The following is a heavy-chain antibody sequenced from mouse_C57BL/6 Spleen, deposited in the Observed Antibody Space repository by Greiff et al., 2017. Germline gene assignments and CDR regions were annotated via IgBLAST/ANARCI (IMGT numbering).Heavy chain of an antibody. D-gene: IGHD1-1*01. Sequence: QVQLQQSGAELVKPGASVKLSCKASGYTFTSYWMQWVKQRPGQGLEWIGEIDPSDSYTNYNQKFKGKATLTVDTSSSTAYMQLSSLTSEDSAVYYCARFTTVVPMDYWGQGTSVTVSS. CDR2: IDPSDSYT. CDR1: GYTFTSYW. V-gene: IGHV1-50*01. J-gene: IGHJ4*01. CDR3: ARFTTVVPMDY.